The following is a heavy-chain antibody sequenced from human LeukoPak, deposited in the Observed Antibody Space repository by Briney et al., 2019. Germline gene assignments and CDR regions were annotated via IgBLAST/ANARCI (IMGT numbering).Heavy chain of an antibody. CDR2: ISGSGGST. CDR3: ATSITMVRGVIIPLDY. CDR1: GFTFSSYA. V-gene: IGHV3-23*01. J-gene: IGHJ4*02. Sequence: PGGSLRLSCAASGFTFSSYAMSWVRQAPGKGLEWVSAISGSGGSTYYADSVKGRFTISRDNSKNTLYLQMNSLRAEDTAVYYCATSITMVRGVIIPLDYWGQGTLVTASS. D-gene: IGHD3-10*01.